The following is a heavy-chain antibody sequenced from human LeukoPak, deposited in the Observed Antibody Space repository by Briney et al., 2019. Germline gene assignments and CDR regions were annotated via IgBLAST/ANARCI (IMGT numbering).Heavy chain of an antibody. J-gene: IGHJ5*02. D-gene: IGHD3-22*01. Sequence: ASVKVSCKASGYTFTGYYMHWVRQAPGQGLEWMGWINPNSGGTNYAQKFQGRVTMTSDTSISTAYMELSRLRSDDTAVYYCARDDYYDSSGYFDPWGQGTLVTVSS. CDR1: GYTFTGYY. V-gene: IGHV1-2*02. CDR2: INPNSGGT. CDR3: ARDDYYDSSGYFDP.